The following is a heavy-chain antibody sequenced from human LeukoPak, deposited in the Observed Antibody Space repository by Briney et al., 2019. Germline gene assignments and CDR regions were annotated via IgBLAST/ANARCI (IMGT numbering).Heavy chain of an antibody. Sequence: GGSLRLSCAASGFTFSYYGMHWVRQAPGKGLEWVAYIHFDGNNKYYTDSVKGRFTISRDNSKNTLCLQMNSLRAEDTAVFYCAKDRRGDSGWPFDYWGQGTLVAVSS. J-gene: IGHJ4*02. V-gene: IGHV3-30*02. CDR1: GFTFSYYG. CDR3: AKDRRGDSGWPFDY. CDR2: IHFDGNNK. D-gene: IGHD6-19*01.